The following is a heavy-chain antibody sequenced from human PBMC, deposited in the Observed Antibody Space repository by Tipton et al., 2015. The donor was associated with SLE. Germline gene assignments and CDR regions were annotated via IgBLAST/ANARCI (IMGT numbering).Heavy chain of an antibody. CDR2: IYYSGST. CDR3: AREGCSSTSCYGYYYMDV. V-gene: IGHV4-31*03. Sequence: LSCTVSGGSISSGGYYWSWIRQHPGKGLEWIGYIYYSGSTYYNPSLKSRVTISVDTSKNQFSLKLSSVTAADTAVYYCAREGCSSTSCYGYYYMDVWGKGTTVTVSS. J-gene: IGHJ6*03. CDR1: GGSISSGGYY. D-gene: IGHD2-2*01.